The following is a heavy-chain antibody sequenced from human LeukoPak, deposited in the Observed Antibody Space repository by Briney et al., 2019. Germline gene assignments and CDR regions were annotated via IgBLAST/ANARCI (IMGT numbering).Heavy chain of an antibody. V-gene: IGHV4-61*02. J-gene: IGHJ6*03. CDR2: IYTSGST. CDR1: GGSISSGSYY. D-gene: IGHD6-25*01. CDR3: ARDSGSMDV. Sequence: SQTLSLTCTVSGGSISSGSYYWSWIRQPAGKGLEWIGRIYTSGSTNYNPSLKSRVTISVDTSKNQFSLKLSSVTAADTAVYYCARDSGSMDVWGKGTTVTVSS.